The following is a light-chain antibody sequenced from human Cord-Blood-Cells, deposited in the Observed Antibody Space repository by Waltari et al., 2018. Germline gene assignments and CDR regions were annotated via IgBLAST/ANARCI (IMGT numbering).Light chain of an antibody. Sequence: QSALTQPRSVSGSPGQSVTISCTGTSSDVGGYNYVSWYQQHPGKALKLMIYDVSKRPSGFPDRFSVSKSGNTASLTIYGLQAEDESDYYCCSYAGSYDVVFGGGTKLTVL. CDR1: SSDVGGYNY. CDR3: CSYAGSYDVV. J-gene: IGLJ2*01. V-gene: IGLV2-11*01. CDR2: DVS.